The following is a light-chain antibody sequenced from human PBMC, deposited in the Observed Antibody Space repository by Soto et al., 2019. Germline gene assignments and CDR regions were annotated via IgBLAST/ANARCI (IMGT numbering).Light chain of an antibody. CDR1: QSVSSSY. J-gene: IGKJ1*01. CDR3: QQIRT. V-gene: IGKV3-20*01. CDR2: GAS. Sequence: EIVLTQSPGTLSLSPGERATLSCRASQSVSSSYLAWYQQKPGQAPRLLIYGASSRATGIPDRFSGSGSGTDFTLTISRLEPEDFAVYYCQQIRTFGQGTKVDIK.